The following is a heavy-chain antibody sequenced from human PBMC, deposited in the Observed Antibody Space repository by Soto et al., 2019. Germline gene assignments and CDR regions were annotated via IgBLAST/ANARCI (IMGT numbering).Heavy chain of an antibody. J-gene: IGHJ1*01. V-gene: IGHV5-51*01. CDR2: IYPGDSDT. Sequence: PGESLKISCKGSGYSFTSYWIGWVRQMPGKGLEWMGIIYPGDSDTRYSPSFQGQVTISADKSISTAYLQWSSLKASDTAMYYCARLSSIAARPRGPVGFQHWGQGTLVTVSS. CDR3: ARLSSIAARPRGPVGFQH. CDR1: GYSFTSYW. D-gene: IGHD6-6*01.